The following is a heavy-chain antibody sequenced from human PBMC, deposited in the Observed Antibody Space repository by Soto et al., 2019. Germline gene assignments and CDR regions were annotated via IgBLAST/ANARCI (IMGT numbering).Heavy chain of an antibody. CDR2: IYYSGST. J-gene: IGHJ3*02. D-gene: IGHD5-12*01. CDR1: GGSISSGGYY. Sequence: QVQLQESGPGLVKPSQTLSLTCTVSGGSISSGGYYWSWIRQHPGKCLECIGYIYYSGSTYYNPSLKSRVTISVDTSKNQSALKLSSVTAADTAVYYCAGEWLRFRGGAFDIWGQGTIVTVSS. CDR3: AGEWLRFRGGAFDI. V-gene: IGHV4-31*03.